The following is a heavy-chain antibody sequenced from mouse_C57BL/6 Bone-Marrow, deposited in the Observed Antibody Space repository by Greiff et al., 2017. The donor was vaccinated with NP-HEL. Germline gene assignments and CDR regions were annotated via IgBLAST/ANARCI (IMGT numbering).Heavy chain of an antibody. CDR2: ISSGGSYT. CDR3: ARQTTVVAEGYAMDY. CDR1: GFTFSSYG. V-gene: IGHV5-6*01. Sequence: EVQVVESGGDLVEPGGSLKLSCAASGFTFSSYGMSWVRQTPDKRLEWVATISSGGSYTYYPDSVKGRFTISRDNAKNTLYLQMSSLKAEDTAMYYCARQTTVVAEGYAMDYWGQGTSVTVSS. J-gene: IGHJ4*01. D-gene: IGHD1-1*01.